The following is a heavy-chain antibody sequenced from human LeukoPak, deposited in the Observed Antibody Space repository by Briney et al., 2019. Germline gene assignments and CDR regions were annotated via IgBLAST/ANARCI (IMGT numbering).Heavy chain of an antibody. Sequence: SETLSLTCTVSGGSISSYYWSWIRQPPGKGLEWIGYIYYSGSTNYNPSLKSRVTISVDRSKNQFSLKLSSVTAADTAVYYCASQLWFGEQNWFDPWGQGTLVTVSS. CDR3: ASQLWFGEQNWFDP. CDR2: IYYSGST. J-gene: IGHJ5*02. V-gene: IGHV4-59*12. CDR1: GGSISSYY. D-gene: IGHD3-10*01.